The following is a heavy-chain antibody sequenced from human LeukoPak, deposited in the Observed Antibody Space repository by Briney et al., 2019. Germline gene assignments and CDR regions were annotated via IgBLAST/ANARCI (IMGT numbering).Heavy chain of an antibody. Sequence: GGSLRLSCAASGLTVSNNHMAWVREAPGKGLEWVSVIYTGGITYYADSVQGRFTIYRDNSKNTVYLQMNSLRVEDTALYYCARDHATDGGGLDYWGQGTQVTVSS. CDR1: GLTVSNNH. J-gene: IGHJ4*02. V-gene: IGHV3-53*01. CDR3: ARDHATDGGGLDY. D-gene: IGHD3-16*01. CDR2: IYTGGIT.